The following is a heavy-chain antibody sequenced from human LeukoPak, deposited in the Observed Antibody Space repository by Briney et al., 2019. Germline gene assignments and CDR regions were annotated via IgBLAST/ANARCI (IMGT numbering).Heavy chain of an antibody. CDR3: AKDSRGTSFYYFDY. V-gene: IGHV3-9*01. CDR1: GFTFDDYA. D-gene: IGHD2-2*01. CDR2: ISWNSGSI. J-gene: IGHJ4*02. Sequence: GGSLRLSCAASGFTFDDYAMHWVRQAPGKGLEWVSGISWNSGSIGYADSVKGRFTISRDNAKNSLYLQMNSLRAEDTALYYCAKDSRGTSFYYFDYWGQGTLVTVPS.